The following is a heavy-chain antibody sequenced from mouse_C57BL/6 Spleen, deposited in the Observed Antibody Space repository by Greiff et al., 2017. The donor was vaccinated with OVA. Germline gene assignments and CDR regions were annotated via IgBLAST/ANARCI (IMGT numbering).Heavy chain of an antibody. J-gene: IGHJ3*01. CDR3: ARYAFYYGSSYPAY. D-gene: IGHD1-1*01. V-gene: IGHV1-55*01. CDR1: GYTFTSYW. Sequence: QVQLQQPGAELVKPGASVKMSCKASGYTFTSYWITWVKQRPGQGLEWIGDIYPGSGSTNYNEKFKSKATLTVDTSSSTAYMQLSSLTSEDSAVYYCARYAFYYGSSYPAYWGQGTLVTVSA. CDR2: IYPGSGST.